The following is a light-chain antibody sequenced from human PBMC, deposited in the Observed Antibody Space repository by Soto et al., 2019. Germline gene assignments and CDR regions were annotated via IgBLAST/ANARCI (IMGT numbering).Light chain of an antibody. V-gene: IGKV1-5*01. Sequence: DIQMTQSPSTLSASVGDRVTITCRASQSISSWLAWYQQKPGKAPKLLIYDASSLESGVPLRFSGSGSGTEFTLTISRLQPDDFATYYCQQYNSYPWTFGQGTKVEIK. J-gene: IGKJ1*01. CDR2: DAS. CDR3: QQYNSYPWT. CDR1: QSISSW.